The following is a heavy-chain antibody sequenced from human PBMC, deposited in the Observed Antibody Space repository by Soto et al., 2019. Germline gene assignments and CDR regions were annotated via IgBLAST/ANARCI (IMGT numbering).Heavy chain of an antibody. V-gene: IGHV3-21*01. J-gene: IGHJ6*02. Sequence: GGSLRLSCAASGFTFSSYSMNWVRQAPGKGLEWVSSISSSSSYIYYADSVKGRFTISRDNAKNSLYLQMNSLRAEDTAVYYCARDYRHTHPLGNYYGMDVWGQGTTVTVSS. CDR2: ISSSSSYI. CDR3: ARDYRHTHPLGNYYGMDV. CDR1: GFTFSSYS.